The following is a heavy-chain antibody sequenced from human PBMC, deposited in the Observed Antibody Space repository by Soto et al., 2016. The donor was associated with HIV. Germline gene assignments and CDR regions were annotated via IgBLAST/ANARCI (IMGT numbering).Heavy chain of an antibody. D-gene: IGHD3-22*01. Sequence: QVQLVQSGAEVKEPGASVKVSCKASGYSFTSYGISWVRQAPGQGLEWMGWINPNSGSTNFEQKFQGRITMTRDTSIITAYMELSRLRSDDTAVYYCARGGPNYYNSRGPEYFQHWGQGTLVTVSS. J-gene: IGHJ1*01. V-gene: IGHV1-2*02. CDR2: INPNSGST. CDR3: ARGGPNYYNSRGPEYFQH. CDR1: GYSFTSYG.